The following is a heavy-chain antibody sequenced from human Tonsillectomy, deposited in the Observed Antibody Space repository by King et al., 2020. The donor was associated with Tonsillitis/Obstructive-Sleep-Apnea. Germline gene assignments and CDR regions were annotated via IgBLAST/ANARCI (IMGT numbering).Heavy chain of an antibody. CDR2: ISCDGGTT. V-gene: IGHV3-43*01. Sequence: VQLVESGGVVVQPGGSLRLSCAASGFTFDDFAMNWVRQGPGKGLEWVSLISCDGGTTYYADSVKGRFTISRDNSQNSLYLQMNSLKTEDTALYFCVRRSTRCYGGSNGPVEYWGQGTLVTVSS. CDR1: GFTFDDFA. D-gene: IGHD2-2*01. J-gene: IGHJ4*02. CDR3: VRRSTRCYGGSNGPVEY.